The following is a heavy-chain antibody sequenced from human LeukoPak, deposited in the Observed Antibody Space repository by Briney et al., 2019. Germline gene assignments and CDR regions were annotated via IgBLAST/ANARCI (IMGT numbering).Heavy chain of an antibody. Sequence: SETLSLTCAVSGASFSGYFWNWIRQSPEKALEWIGEIKYDGTTNYNPSLTSRVTMSIVKATNQFHLKVTSLTAADTAVYYCARGPDYYGDYISWFPDAFHIWGQGTLVSVSP. D-gene: IGHD4-17*01. CDR3: ARGPDYYGDYISWFPDAFHI. J-gene: IGHJ3*02. CDR2: IKYDGTT. V-gene: IGHV4-34*01. CDR1: GASFSGYF.